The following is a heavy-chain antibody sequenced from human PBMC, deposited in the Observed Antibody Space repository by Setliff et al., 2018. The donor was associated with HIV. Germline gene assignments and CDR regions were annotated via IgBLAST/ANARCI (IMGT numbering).Heavy chain of an antibody. CDR1: GDSFSTYY. CDR2: IYTTGRT. J-gene: IGHJ5*02. Sequence: SETLSLTCTVSGDSFSTYYWTWIRQPAGKGLDWIGRIYTTGRTSYNPSLKNRVTMSIDSSRNQFSLKINSVTAADTAIYFCAREKGFGGATGWFNPWGQGTLVTVSS. D-gene: IGHD2-15*01. CDR3: AREKGFGGATGWFNP. V-gene: IGHV4-4*07.